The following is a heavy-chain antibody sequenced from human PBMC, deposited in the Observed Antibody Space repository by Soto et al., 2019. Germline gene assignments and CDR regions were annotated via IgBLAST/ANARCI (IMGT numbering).Heavy chain of an antibody. J-gene: IGHJ6*02. Sequence: PSETLSLTCAVYGGSFSGYYWSWIRQPPGKGLEWIGEINHSGSTNYNPSLKSRVTISVDTSKNQFSLKLSSVTAADTAVYYGARGPSPQPYSSSWPSYYYYGMDVWGQGTTVT. V-gene: IGHV4-34*01. D-gene: IGHD6-13*01. CDR3: ARGPSPQPYSSSWPSYYYYGMDV. CDR1: GGSFSGYY. CDR2: INHSGST.